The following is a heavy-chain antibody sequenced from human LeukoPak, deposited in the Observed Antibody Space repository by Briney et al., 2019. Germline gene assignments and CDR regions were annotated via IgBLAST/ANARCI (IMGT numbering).Heavy chain of an antibody. Sequence: SETLSLTCTVSAGSISSSSHYWDWIRQPPGKGLEWIGSIYYRGSTYYNPSLQSRVTTYVDTSKNQFSLRLSSVTAADTAVYYCAGRSGSYSAWGQGALVTVSS. CDR1: AGSISSSSHY. CDR2: IYYRGST. V-gene: IGHV4-39*01. J-gene: IGHJ5*02. D-gene: IGHD1-26*01. CDR3: AGRSGSYSA.